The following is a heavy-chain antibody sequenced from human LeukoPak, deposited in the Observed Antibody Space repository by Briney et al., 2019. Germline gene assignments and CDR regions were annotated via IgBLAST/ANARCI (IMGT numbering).Heavy chain of an antibody. Sequence: TSETLSLTCTVSGGSISGSSYYWGWIRQPPGKGLEWIGSIYCSGSTYYNPSLRSRVTISVDTSKNQFSLKLSSVTAADTAVYYCARDPDPSGGAFDIWGQGTMVTVSS. CDR2: IYCSGST. V-gene: IGHV4-39*07. J-gene: IGHJ3*02. CDR3: ARDPDPSGGAFDI. D-gene: IGHD6-19*01. CDR1: GGSISGSSYY.